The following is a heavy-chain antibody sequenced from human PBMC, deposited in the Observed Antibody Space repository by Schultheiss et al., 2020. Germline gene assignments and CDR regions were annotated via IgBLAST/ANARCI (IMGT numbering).Heavy chain of an antibody. CDR3: ARDGVDSYGYN. J-gene: IGHJ4*02. V-gene: IGHV1-8*02. D-gene: IGHD5-18*01. Sequence: ASVKVYSKASGYTFTSYVISWVRQAPGQGLEWMGWMNPNSGNTGFAQRFQGRVTMTTNTSISTAYMELSNLRSEDTAVYYCARDGVDSYGYNWGQGTLVTVSS. CDR2: MNPNSGNT. CDR1: GYTFTSYV.